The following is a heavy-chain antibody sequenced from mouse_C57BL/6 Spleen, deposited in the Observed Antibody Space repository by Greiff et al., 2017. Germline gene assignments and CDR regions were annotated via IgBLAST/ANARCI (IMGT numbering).Heavy chain of an antibody. CDR1: GFTFSDYY. J-gene: IGHJ2*01. Sequence: EVMLVESEGGLVQPGSSMKLSCTASGFTFSDYYMAWVRQVPEKGLEWVANINYDGSSTYYLDSLKSRFIISRDNAKNILYLQMSSLKSEDTATYYCARERDGYLFFDYWGQGTTLTVSS. V-gene: IGHV5-16*01. D-gene: IGHD2-3*01. CDR2: INYDGSST. CDR3: ARERDGYLFFDY.